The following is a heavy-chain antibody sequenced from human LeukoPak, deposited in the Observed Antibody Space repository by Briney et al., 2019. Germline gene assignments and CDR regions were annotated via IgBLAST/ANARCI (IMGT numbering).Heavy chain of an antibody. CDR3: ATSTHDYGDYAVPAGYYYYYMDV. Sequence: ASVKVSCKASGYTFTTYGISWVRQAPGQGLEWMGWISAHNGDTKFAEKFQGRVILATDTPTTTANMELRSLRSEDTAVYYCATSTHDYGDYAVPAGYYYYYMDVWGKGTTVTVSS. CDR1: GYTFTTYG. J-gene: IGHJ6*03. CDR2: ISAHNGDT. D-gene: IGHD4-17*01. V-gene: IGHV1-18*01.